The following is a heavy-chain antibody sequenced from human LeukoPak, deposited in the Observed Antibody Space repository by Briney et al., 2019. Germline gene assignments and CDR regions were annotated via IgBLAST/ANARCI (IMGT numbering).Heavy chain of an antibody. V-gene: IGHV1-18*01. J-gene: IGHJ4*02. D-gene: IGHD3-3*01. CDR3: ARWGPDFWSDYYPFDY. Sequence: GASVKVSCKASGYRFISYGISWVRQAPGQGLEWMGWISGHNGQTSYAQKLQGRVTMTTETSTSTVYMELRSLRSDDTAVYYCARWGPDFWSDYYPFDYWGQGTLVIVSS. CDR1: GYRFISYG. CDR2: ISGHNGQT.